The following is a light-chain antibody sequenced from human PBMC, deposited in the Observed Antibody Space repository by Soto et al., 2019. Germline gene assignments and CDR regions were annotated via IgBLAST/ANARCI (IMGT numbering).Light chain of an antibody. CDR3: GSYAGRSTVV. Sequence: QSALTQPASVSGSPGQSITISCTGTSSAVGNYNLVSWYQHHPGKAPKLMIYEVSKWPSGVSNRFSGSKSDNTASLTISGLQAEDEADYYCGSYAGRSTVVFGGGTKVTVL. J-gene: IGLJ3*02. CDR1: SSAVGNYNL. V-gene: IGLV2-23*02. CDR2: EVS.